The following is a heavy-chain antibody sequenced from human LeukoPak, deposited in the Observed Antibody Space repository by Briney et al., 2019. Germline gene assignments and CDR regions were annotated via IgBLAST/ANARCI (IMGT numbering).Heavy chain of an antibody. J-gene: IGHJ4*02. CDR3: ARASYTGFDLPFDQ. CDR1: GFTFSRRE. D-gene: IGHD5-12*01. CDR2: LSYNAKTV. V-gene: IGHV3-48*03. Sequence: GGSLTLSCSASGFTFSRREMAWVRQAPGKGLEWVSYLSYNAKTVLHADSVKGRFTISRDNAKNSLYLQMDSLRVEDTAFYFCARASYTGFDLPFDQWGQGTLVTVSS.